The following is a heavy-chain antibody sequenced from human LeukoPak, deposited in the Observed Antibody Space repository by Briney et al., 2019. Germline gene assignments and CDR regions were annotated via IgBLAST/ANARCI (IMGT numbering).Heavy chain of an antibody. V-gene: IGHV4-38-2*02. Sequence: PSETLSLTCIVSDYSISSNYYWGWIRQPPGRGLQWIGSVHHSGTAYYSPSLKSRVTLSVDTSKTQFSLKLNSVTAADTAVYYCARPRMSTATGFDYWGQGTLVTVSS. CDR2: VHHSGTA. CDR1: DYSISSNYY. D-gene: IGHD4-17*01. CDR3: ARPRMSTATGFDY. J-gene: IGHJ4*02.